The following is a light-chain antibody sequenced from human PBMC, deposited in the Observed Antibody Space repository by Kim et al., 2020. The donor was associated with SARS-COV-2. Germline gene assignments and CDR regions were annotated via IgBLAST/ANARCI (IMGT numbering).Light chain of an antibody. CDR1: SSDVGAYNY. CDR3: CSYAGSYTWV. Sequence: GQSVTISCTGTSSDVGAYNYVSWYQQYPGKAPRLMIYDVSRRPSGVPDRFSGSKSGNTASLTISGLQAEDEADYYCCSYAGSYTWVFGGGTQLTVL. V-gene: IGLV2-11*03. CDR2: DVS. J-gene: IGLJ3*02.